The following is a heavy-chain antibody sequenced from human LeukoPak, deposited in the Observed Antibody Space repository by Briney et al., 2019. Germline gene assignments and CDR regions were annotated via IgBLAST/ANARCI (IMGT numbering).Heavy chain of an antibody. CDR3: ARGLLSGWLHPYGGSFDY. CDR2: IYYSGST. CDR1: GGSISSSSYY. V-gene: IGHV4-39*01. Sequence: SETLSLTCTVSGGSISSSSYYWGWIRQPPGKGLEWIGSIYYSGSTYYNPSLKSRVTISVDTSKNQFSLKLSSVTAADTAVYYCARGLLSGWLHPYGGSFDYWGQGTLVTVSS. J-gene: IGHJ4*02. D-gene: IGHD5-24*01.